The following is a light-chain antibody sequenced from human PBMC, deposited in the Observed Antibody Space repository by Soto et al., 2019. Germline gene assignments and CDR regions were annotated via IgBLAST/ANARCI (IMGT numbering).Light chain of an antibody. J-gene: IGKJ3*01. Sequence: EIVLTQSPGTLSLSPGERATLSCRASESVSDNYLAWYQQRSGQAPRLVIYGASSRARGIPGRFSGSGSGTDFTLTISSLQSEDFAVYFCQNHNNWPPFTFGPGTKVDIK. CDR2: GAS. V-gene: IGKV3-15*01. CDR3: QNHNNWPPFT. CDR1: ESVSDNY.